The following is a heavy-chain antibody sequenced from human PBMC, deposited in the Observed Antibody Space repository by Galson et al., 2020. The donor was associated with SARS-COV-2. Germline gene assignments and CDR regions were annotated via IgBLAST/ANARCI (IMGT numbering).Heavy chain of an antibody. D-gene: IGHD1-1*01. CDR2: IYYGGDT. CDR1: GGSISSSNSY. J-gene: IGHJ4*02. V-gene: IGHV4-39*01. CDR3: ARHGRATRAPDFDY. Sequence: SETLSLTCTVSGGSISSSNSYWGWIRQSPGKGLEWIVYIYYGGDTNYNPSLKSRVTISVDTSKNHLSLKVTSVTAADTAVYYCARHGRATRAPDFDYWGQGTLVTVSS.